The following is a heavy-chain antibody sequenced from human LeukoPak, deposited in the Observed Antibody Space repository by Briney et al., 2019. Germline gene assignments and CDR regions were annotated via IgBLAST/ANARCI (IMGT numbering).Heavy chain of an antibody. CDR3: ARGTAMADY. J-gene: IGHJ4*02. CDR2: ISSSSSTI. V-gene: IGHV3-48*01. CDR1: GFTFSSYS. D-gene: IGHD5-18*01. Sequence: GGSLRLSCAASGFTFSSYSMNWVRQAPGKGLEWVSYISSSSSTIYYADSVKGRFTISRDNAKNSLYLQMSSLRAEDTAVYYCARGTAMADYWGQGTLVTVSS.